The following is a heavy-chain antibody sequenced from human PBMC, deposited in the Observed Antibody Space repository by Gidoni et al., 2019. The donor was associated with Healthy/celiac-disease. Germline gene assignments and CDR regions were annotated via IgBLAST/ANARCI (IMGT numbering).Heavy chain of an antibody. CDR1: GGSFSCYY. Sequence: QVQLQQWGAGLLKPSETLSLTCAVYGGSFSCYYWSWIRQPPGKGREWIGEINHSGSTNYNPCLKSRVTISVDTSKNQFSLKLSSVTAADTAVYYCARGVYSSSWDYYYYYYGMDVWGQGTTVTVSS. CDR3: ARGVYSSSWDYYYYYYGMDV. CDR2: INHSGST. V-gene: IGHV4-34*01. J-gene: IGHJ6*02. D-gene: IGHD6-6*01.